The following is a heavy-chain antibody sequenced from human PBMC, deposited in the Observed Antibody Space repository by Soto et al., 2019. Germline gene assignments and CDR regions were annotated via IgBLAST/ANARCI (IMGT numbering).Heavy chain of an antibody. V-gene: IGHV3-33*01. D-gene: IGHD5-18*01. CDR3: ARDPLVDTAMVFDY. CDR2: IWYDGSNK. J-gene: IGHJ4*02. CDR1: GFTFSSYG. Sequence: GGSLRLSCAASGFTFSSYGMHWVRQAPGKGLEWVAVIWYDGSNKYYADSVKGRFTISRDNSKNTLYLQMSSLRAEDTAVYYCARDPLVDTAMVFDYWGQGTLVTVSS.